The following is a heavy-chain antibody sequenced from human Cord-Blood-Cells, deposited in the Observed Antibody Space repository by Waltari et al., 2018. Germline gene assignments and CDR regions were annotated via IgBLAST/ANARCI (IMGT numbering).Heavy chain of an antibody. V-gene: IGHV1-8*03. D-gene: IGHD2-8*01. J-gene: IGHJ2*01. Sequence: VQLVQSGAEVKKPGASVKDSCKASGYTFTSYDINWLRQATGQGLEWLGWMNRNSGNTGYAQKFQGRVTITRNTSISTAYMELSSLRSEDTAVYYCARGIRTKRLFFDLWGRGTLVTVSS. CDR3: ARGIRTKRLFFDL. CDR2: MNRNSGNT. CDR1: GYTFTSYD.